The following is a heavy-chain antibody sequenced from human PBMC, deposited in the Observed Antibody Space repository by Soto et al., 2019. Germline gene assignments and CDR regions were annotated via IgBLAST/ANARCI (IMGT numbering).Heavy chain of an antibody. J-gene: IGHJ1*01. D-gene: IGHD3-10*01. V-gene: IGHV1-18*04. Sequence: GASVKVSCKASGYTFISYGISWVRQAPGQGLEWVGWMSAFTGKADYAQIFQDRVTMTTDTSTSTAYMELRSLRSDDTAVYYRARDQRYYGSGYYYSDSWGQGALVTVSS. CDR1: GYTFISYG. CDR3: ARDQRYYGSGYYYSDS. CDR2: MSAFTGKA.